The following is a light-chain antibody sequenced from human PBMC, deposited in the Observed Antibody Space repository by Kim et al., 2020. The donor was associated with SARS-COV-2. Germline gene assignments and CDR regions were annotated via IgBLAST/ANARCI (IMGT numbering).Light chain of an antibody. CDR2: RDN. V-gene: IGLV10-54*01. CDR3: SAWDTSLNVWV. J-gene: IGLJ3*02. CDR1: SNNVGNQG. Sequence: RQTATLTCTGNSNNVGNQGAAWLQQHQGHPPKFLSYRDNYRPSGVSERFSASRSGNTASLTITGLQPEDEADYYCSAWDTSLNVWVFGGGTQLTVL.